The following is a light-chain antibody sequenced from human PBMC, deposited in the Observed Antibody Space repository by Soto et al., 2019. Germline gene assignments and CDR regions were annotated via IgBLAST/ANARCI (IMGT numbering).Light chain of an antibody. V-gene: IGKV3-11*01. CDR2: DAS. CDR3: QQRSNWPELT. Sequence: EIVLTQSPATLSLSPGERATLSCRASQSVSSYLAWYQQKPGQAPRLLIYDASNRATGIPARFSGSGSGTDFSIPISSLEPEDFAVYYCQQRSNWPELTFGGGTKVEIK. CDR1: QSVSSY. J-gene: IGKJ4*01.